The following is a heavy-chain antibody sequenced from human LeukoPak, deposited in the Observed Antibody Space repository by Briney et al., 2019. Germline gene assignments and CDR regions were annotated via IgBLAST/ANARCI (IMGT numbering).Heavy chain of an antibody. CDR3: ARIYSSSWFLNWFDP. V-gene: IGHV4-38-2*02. D-gene: IGHD6-13*01. J-gene: IGHJ5*02. CDR1: GYTISSGYF. CDR2: IYHSGST. Sequence: PSETLSLTCTVSGYTISSGYFWGLIRQPPGKGLECTWTIYHSGSTYYNPSLKGRVTISVDTSKNQFSLKLNSVTAADTAVYYCARIYSSSWFLNWFDPWGQGTLVTVSS.